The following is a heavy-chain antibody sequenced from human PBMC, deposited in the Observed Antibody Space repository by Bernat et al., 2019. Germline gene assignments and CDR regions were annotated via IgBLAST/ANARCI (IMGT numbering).Heavy chain of an antibody. D-gene: IGHD6-13*01. J-gene: IGHJ4*02. V-gene: IGHV3-33*01. CDR1: GFTFSSYG. CDR3: ARNGYSSSWYLNPNCYFDY. CDR2: IWDDGSNN. Sequence: QVQRVESGGGVVQPGRSLRLSCAASGFTFSSYGMHWVRQAPGKGRERGAVIWDDGSNNYYADSVTGRFTISRDNSKNTLYLQMNSLRAEDTAVYYCARNGYSSSWYLNPNCYFDYWGQGTLVTVSS.